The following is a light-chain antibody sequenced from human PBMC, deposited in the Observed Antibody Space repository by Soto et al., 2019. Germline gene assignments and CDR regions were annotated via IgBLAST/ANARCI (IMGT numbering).Light chain of an antibody. CDR3: QQSYSTPLT. Sequence: DIQMTQSPSSLSASVGDRVTITCRASQSISSYLNWYQQKPGKAPKLLIYAPSSLQSGVPSRFSGSGSGTDFTLTISSLQPEDFAPYYCQQSYSTPLTFGPGTRLEIK. CDR2: APS. J-gene: IGKJ5*01. V-gene: IGKV1-39*01. CDR1: QSISSY.